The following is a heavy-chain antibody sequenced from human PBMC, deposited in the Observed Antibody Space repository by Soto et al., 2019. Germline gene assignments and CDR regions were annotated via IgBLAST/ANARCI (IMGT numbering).Heavy chain of an antibody. CDR1: GGSISSYY. CDR2: IYYSGST. D-gene: IGHD2-15*01. Sequence: QVQLQESGPGLVKPSETLSLTCTVSGGSISSYYWSWIRQPPGKGLEWIGYIYYSGSTNYNPSLKSRVTISVDTSKNQFSLKLSSVTAADTAVYYCARASGGSCLDYWGQGTLVTFSS. V-gene: IGHV4-59*01. J-gene: IGHJ4*02. CDR3: ARASGGSCLDY.